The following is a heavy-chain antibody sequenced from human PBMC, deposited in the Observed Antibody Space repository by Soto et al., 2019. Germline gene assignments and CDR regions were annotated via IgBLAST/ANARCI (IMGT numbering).Heavy chain of an antibody. V-gene: IGHV3-74*01. J-gene: IGHJ4*02. CDR1: GFTFSSYW. D-gene: IGHD3-3*01. Sequence: PGGSLRLSCAASGFTFSSYWIHWVRQAPGKGLVWVSRINSDGRNTNYADSVKGRFTISRDNAKNTLYLQMNSLRAEDTSVYYCARVEYYDFWSGYYYFDYWGQGTLVTVSS. CDR2: INSDGRNT. CDR3: ARVEYYDFWSGYYYFDY.